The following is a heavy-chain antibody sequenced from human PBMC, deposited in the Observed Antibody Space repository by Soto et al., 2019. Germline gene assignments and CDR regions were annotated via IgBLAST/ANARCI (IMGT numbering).Heavy chain of an antibody. CDR3: AGRVGATNYGMDV. CDR2: IYSGGST. D-gene: IGHD1-26*01. V-gene: IGHV3-53*01. J-gene: IGHJ6*02. CDR1: EFTVSSNY. Sequence: GGSLRLSCAASEFTVSSNYMNWVRQAPGKRLECVSTIYSGGSTYYADSVKGRFTISRDNPKNTLYLQMNNLRAEDTAVYYCAGRVGATNYGMDVWGQGTTVTVSS.